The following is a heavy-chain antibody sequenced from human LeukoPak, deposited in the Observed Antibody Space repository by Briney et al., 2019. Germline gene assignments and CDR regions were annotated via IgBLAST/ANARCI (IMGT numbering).Heavy chain of an antibody. CDR3: ARHIPTAFDI. Sequence: PSETLSLICTVSVGSLSSSSDYCGWIRQPPGKGLEWIGSIYYSGSTYYKPSLKSRDTISVDTSKNQFSLKLSSVTAADTAVYYCARHIPTAFDIWGQGTMVTVSS. D-gene: IGHD4-17*01. V-gene: IGHV4-39*01. CDR1: VGSLSSSSDY. J-gene: IGHJ3*02. CDR2: IYYSGST.